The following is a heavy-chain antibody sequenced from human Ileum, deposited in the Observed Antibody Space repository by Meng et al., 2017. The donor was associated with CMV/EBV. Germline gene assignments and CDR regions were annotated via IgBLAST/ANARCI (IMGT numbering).Heavy chain of an antibody. V-gene: IGHV4-61*03. CDR3: ARSASGRLGASNWFDP. CDR2: IYDTGIT. D-gene: IGHD1-26*01. Sequence: ASVSSGSYYWTWFRQSPVKELEWIGYIYDTGITNYNPSLGGRVTISFDLSKNHFSLKLVSLIPADTAVYYCARSASGRLGASNWFDPWGQGTLVTVSS. J-gene: IGHJ5*02. CDR1: ASVSSGSYY.